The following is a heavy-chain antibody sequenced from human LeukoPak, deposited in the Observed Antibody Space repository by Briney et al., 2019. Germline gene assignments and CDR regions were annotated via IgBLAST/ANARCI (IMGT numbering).Heavy chain of an antibody. CDR3: ARDVVGATPPDY. Sequence: GGSLRLSCAASGFTFSSYAMHWVRQAPGKGLEWVAVISYDGSNKYYADSVKGRFTISRDNSKNTLYLQMNSLRAEDTAVYYCARDVVGATPPDYWGQGTLVTVSS. J-gene: IGHJ4*02. V-gene: IGHV3-30-3*01. D-gene: IGHD1-26*01. CDR2: ISYDGSNK. CDR1: GFTFSSYA.